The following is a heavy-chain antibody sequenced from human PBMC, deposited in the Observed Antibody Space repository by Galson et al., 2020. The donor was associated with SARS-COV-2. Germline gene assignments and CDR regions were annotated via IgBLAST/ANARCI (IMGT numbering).Heavy chain of an antibody. D-gene: IGHD1-26*01. Sequence: GGSLRLSCAASGFTFSSYGMHWVRQAPGKGLEWVAVIWYDGSNKYYADSVKGRFTISRDNSKNTLYLQMNSLRAEDTAVYYCARDVPVGATSNDAFDIWGQGTMVTVSS. CDR1: GFTFSSYG. V-gene: IGHV3-33*01. J-gene: IGHJ3*02. CDR3: ARDVPVGATSNDAFDI. CDR2: IWYDGSNK.